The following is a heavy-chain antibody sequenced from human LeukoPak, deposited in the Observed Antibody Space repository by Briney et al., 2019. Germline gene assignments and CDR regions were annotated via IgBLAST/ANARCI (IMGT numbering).Heavy chain of an antibody. J-gene: IGHJ5*02. Sequence: PSETLSLTCTVSGNSFGDYYWSWIRQPAGKGLEWIGRIYTSGSTTYNPSLKSRVTISVDTSKNQFSLKLSSVTAADTAVYYCARDMRTATSYNWFDPWGQGTLVTVSS. CDR2: IYTSGST. V-gene: IGHV4-4*07. D-gene: IGHD5-18*01. CDR3: ARDMRTATSYNWFDP. CDR1: GNSFGDYY.